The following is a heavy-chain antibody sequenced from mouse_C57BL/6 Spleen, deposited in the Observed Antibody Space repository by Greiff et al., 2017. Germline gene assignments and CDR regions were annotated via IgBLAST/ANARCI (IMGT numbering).Heavy chain of an antibody. CDR3: ASNDDYYYAMGD. CDR2: INPSTGGT. J-gene: IGHJ4*01. Sequence: VQLQQSGPELVKPGASVKISCKASGYSFTGYYMTWVKQSPEQSLEWIGEINPSTGGTTYNQKFKAKATVTVAKSSSTAYMQLKSLTSEDSAVYYCASNDDYYYAMGDWGQGTSVTASS. D-gene: IGHD2-3*01. CDR1: GYSFTGYY. V-gene: IGHV1-42*01.